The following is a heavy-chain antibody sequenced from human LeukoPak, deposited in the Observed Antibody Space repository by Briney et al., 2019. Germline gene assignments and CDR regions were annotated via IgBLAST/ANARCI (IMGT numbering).Heavy chain of an antibody. CDR1: GYTFTSYY. CDR3: ASPGYCSSTSCYGGAFDI. V-gene: IGHV1-46*01. Sequence: ASVKVSCKASGYTFTSYYMHWVRQAPGQGLEWMGIINPSGGSTGYAQKFQGRVTMTRDTSTSTVYMELSSLRSEDTAVYYCASPGYCSSTSCYGGAFDIWGQGTMVTVSS. D-gene: IGHD2-2*01. CDR2: INPSGGST. J-gene: IGHJ3*02.